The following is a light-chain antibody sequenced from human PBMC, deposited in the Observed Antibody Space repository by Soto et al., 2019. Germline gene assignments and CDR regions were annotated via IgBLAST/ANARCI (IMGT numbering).Light chain of an antibody. Sequence: EVVLTQSPATLSLSPGERATLSCRASQNVRTFLDWYQQKPGQAPRLLIYAASNRATGIPDRFSGSGSGTDFTLPSSSLEPEDFAVYYCQQHSHWPPWTFGQGTRVEIQ. CDR3: QQHSHWPPWT. V-gene: IGKV3-11*01. CDR1: QNVRTF. CDR2: AAS. J-gene: IGKJ1*01.